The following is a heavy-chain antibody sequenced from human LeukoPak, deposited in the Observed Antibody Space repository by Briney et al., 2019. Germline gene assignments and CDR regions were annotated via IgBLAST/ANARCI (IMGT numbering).Heavy chain of an antibody. J-gene: IGHJ4*02. CDR1: GFTFSSYA. D-gene: IGHD3-16*01. CDR2: ISYDGSNK. Sequence: PGRSLRLSCAASGFTFSSYAMHWVRQAPGKGLEWVAVISYDGSNKYYADSVKGRFTISRDNSKNTLYLQMNSLRAEDTSVYYCARDRGSSGDIDYWGQRTLVTVSS. CDR3: ARDRGSSGDIDY. V-gene: IGHV3-30-3*01.